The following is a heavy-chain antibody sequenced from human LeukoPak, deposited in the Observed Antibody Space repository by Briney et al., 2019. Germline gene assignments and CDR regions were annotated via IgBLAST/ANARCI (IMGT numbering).Heavy chain of an antibody. CDR3: AKDTGHPYLGAYYYYYGMDV. Sequence: GGSLRLSCAASGFTFDDYAMPWVRQAPGKGLEWVSLISGDGGSTYYADSLKGRFTISRDNSKNSLYLQMNSLRTEDTALYYCAKDTGHPYLGAYYYYYGMDVWGQGTTVTVSS. D-gene: IGHD3-16*01. CDR1: GFTFDDYA. V-gene: IGHV3-43*02. J-gene: IGHJ6*02. CDR2: ISGDGGST.